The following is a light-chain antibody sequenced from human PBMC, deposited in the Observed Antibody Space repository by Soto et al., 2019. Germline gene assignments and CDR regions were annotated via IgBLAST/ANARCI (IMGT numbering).Light chain of an antibody. CDR3: QQCGSSPWT. V-gene: IGKV3-20*01. J-gene: IGKJ1*01. CDR2: AAS. CDR1: QSVSSYY. Sequence: EIVLTQSPGTLSLSPGERATLSCRASQSVSSYYLAWYQKKPGQAPRLLIYAASSRATGIPDRFSGGGSGTDFTLTISILEPEDFAVYYCQQCGSSPWTFGQGTKVEIK.